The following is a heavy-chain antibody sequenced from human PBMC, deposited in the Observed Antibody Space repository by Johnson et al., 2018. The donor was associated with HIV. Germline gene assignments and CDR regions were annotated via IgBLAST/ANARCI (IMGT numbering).Heavy chain of an antibody. Sequence: QVQLVEPGGGVVQPGRSLRLSCAASGFTFSSYAMHWVRQAPGKGLEWVVVISYDGSNKYYADSVKCRFTISRDNSKNTLYLQMNSLTTEDSAVYYRARERGRAPFEAFDIWGQGTLVTVSS. J-gene: IGHJ3*02. V-gene: IGHV3-30*04. CDR2: ISYDGSNK. CDR1: GFTFSSYA. CDR3: ARERGRAPFEAFDI.